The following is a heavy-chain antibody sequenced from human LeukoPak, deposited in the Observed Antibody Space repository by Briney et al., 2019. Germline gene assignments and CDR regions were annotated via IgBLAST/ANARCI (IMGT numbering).Heavy chain of an antibody. CDR3: ARISGRSRKGIDY. J-gene: IGHJ4*02. CDR1: GGSISSSSYY. D-gene: IGHD1-26*01. CDR2: IYYSGST. V-gene: IGHV4-39*07. Sequence: SETLSLTCTVSGGSISSSSYYWGWIRQPPGKGLEWIGSIYYSGSTYYNPSLKSRVTISVDTSKNQFSLKLSSVTAADTAVYYCARISGRSRKGIDYWGQGTLVTVSS.